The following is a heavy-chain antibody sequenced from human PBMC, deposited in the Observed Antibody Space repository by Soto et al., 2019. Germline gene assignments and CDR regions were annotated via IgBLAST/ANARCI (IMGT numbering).Heavy chain of an antibody. J-gene: IGHJ5*02. V-gene: IGHV4-59*01. CDR3: AREGGSGSYAS. CDR2: IYYSGST. D-gene: IGHD3-10*01. Sequence: QVQLQESGPGLVKPSETLSLTCTVSGGSISSYYWSWIRRPPGKGLEWIGYIYYSGSTNYNPSLKSRVTISVDTAKNQFSLKLSSVTAADTAVYYCAREGGSGSYASWGQGTLVTVSS. CDR1: GGSISSYY.